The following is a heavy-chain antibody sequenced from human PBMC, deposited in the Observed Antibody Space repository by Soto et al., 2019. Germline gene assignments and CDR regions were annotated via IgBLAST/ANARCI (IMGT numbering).Heavy chain of an antibody. CDR1: GGSFSGYY. J-gene: IGHJ6*02. CDR3: ARAPSSGWYLGYYYYGMDV. Sequence: SETLSLTCAVYGGSFSGYYWSWIRQPPGKGLEWIGEINHSGSTNYNPSLKSRVTISVDTSKNQFSLKLSSVTAADTAVYYCARAPSSGWYLGYYYYGMDVWGQGTTVTVSS. CDR2: INHSGST. D-gene: IGHD6-19*01. V-gene: IGHV4-34*01.